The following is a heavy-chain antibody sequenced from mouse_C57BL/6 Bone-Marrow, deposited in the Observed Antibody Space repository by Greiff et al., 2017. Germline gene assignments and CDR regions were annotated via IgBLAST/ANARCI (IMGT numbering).Heavy chain of an antibody. CDR1: GFTFSSYA. Sequence: EVKLMESGGGLVKPGGSLKLSCAASGFTFSSYAMSWVRQTPEKRLEWVATISDGGSYTYYPDNVKGRFTISRDNAKNNLYLQMSHLKSEDTAMYYCARDKGMITRFAYWGQGTLVTVSA. J-gene: IGHJ3*01. CDR2: ISDGGSYT. CDR3: ARDKGMITRFAY. V-gene: IGHV5-4*01. D-gene: IGHD2-4*01.